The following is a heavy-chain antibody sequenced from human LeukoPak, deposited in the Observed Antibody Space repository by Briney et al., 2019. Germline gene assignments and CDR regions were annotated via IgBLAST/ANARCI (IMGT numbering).Heavy chain of an antibody. CDR3: ARRNYGDYDRYFDY. J-gene: IGHJ4*02. D-gene: IGHD5-12*01. CDR1: GGSISSYL. CDR2: ISYSGST. V-gene: IGHV4-59*08. Sequence: PSETLSLTCTVSGGSISSYLWSWIRQPPGKGLEWIGYISYSGSTNYNPSLKSRVTISVDTSRKQFSLKLSSVTAADTAVYYCARRNYGDYDRYFDYWGQGTLVTVSS.